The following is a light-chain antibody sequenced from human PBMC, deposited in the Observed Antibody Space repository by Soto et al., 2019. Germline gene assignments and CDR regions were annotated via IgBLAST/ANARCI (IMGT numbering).Light chain of an antibody. Sequence: DIQMTQSPSSLSASVGDRVTITCRASQNINSHLHWYQQKPGKAPNLLIYAASTLESGVSSRFSGSGSGTDFTLTISSLQPEDFTTYYCQQTYSTLWTFGQGTTVEIK. CDR2: AAS. CDR3: QQTYSTLWT. J-gene: IGKJ1*01. CDR1: QNINSH. V-gene: IGKV1-39*01.